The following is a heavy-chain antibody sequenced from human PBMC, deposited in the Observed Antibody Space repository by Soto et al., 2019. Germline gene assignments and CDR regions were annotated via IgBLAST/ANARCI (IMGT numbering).Heavy chain of an antibody. D-gene: IGHD2-2*02. CDR1: GFTFSSYA. V-gene: IGHV3-23*01. CDR3: AKDSGCSSTSCYKHYYYGMDV. Sequence: PGGSLRLSCAASGFTFSSYAMSWVRQAPGKGLEWVSAISGSGGSTYYADSVKGRFTISRDNSKNTLYLQMNSLRAEDTAVYYCAKDSGCSSTSCYKHYYYGMDVWGQGTTVTVSS. J-gene: IGHJ6*02. CDR2: ISGSGGST.